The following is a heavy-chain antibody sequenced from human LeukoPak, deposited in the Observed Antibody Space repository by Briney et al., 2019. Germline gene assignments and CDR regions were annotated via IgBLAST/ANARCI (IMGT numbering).Heavy chain of an antibody. V-gene: IGHV4-61*01. CDR2: IYYSGST. J-gene: IGHJ4*02. D-gene: IGHD3-16*02. CDR3: ARTDYVWGSYRNDY. CDR1: GGSVSSGSYY. Sequence: ETLSLTCTVSGGSVSSGSYYWSWIRQPPGKGLEWIGYIYYSGSTNYNPSLKSRVTISVDTSKNQFSLKLSSVTAADTAVYYCARTDYVWGSYRNDYWGQGTLVTVSS.